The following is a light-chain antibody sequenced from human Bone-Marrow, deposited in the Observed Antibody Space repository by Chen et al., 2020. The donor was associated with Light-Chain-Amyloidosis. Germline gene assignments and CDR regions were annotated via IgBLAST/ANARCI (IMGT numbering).Light chain of an antibody. CDR1: SGDVGGYDV. V-gene: IGLV2-11*02. J-gene: IGLJ2*01. Sequence: QSALTQPRSVSGSPGQSVTISCTGTSGDVGGYDVVSWYQQYPVKAPKLVIYDVSKRPSGVPDRFSGSKSGNTASLTISGLQAADEADYYCCSTAGRSTLVFGGGTTLTVL. CDR2: DVS. CDR3: CSTAGRSTLV.